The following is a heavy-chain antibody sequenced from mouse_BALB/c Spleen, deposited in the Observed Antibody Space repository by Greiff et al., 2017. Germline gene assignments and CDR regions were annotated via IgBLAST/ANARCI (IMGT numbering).Heavy chain of an antibody. CDR2: INPSNGRT. J-gene: IGHJ4*01. V-gene: IGHV1S81*02. CDR3: ARWGWDEAMDY. D-gene: IGHD4-1*01. Sequence: QVQLQQSGAELVKPGASVKLSCKASGYTFTSYWMHWVKQRPGQGLEWIGEINPSNGRTNYNEKFKSKATLTVDKSSSTAYMQLSSLTSEDSAVYYCARWGWDEAMDYWGQGTSVTVSS. CDR1: GYTFTSYW.